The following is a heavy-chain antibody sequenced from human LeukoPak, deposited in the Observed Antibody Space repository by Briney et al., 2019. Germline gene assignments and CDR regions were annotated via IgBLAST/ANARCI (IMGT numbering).Heavy chain of an antibody. D-gene: IGHD6-25*01. CDR3: ACSAQYSYYYYMDV. Sequence: SETLSLTCTVSGGSISTITHYWGWVRQPPGRELEWVGHMYYRGNTFYNPSLKSRVTISVHTSKNQLSLKLDSVTAADTAEYYCACSAQYSYYYYMDVWGKGTTVTVSS. V-gene: IGHV4-39*07. CDR2: MYYRGNT. J-gene: IGHJ6*03. CDR1: GGSISTITHY.